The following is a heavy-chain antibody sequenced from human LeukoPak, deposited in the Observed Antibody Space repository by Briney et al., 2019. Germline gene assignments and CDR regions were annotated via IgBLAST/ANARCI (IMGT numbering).Heavy chain of an antibody. V-gene: IGHV3-15*01. CDR3: TTERRSSVSPSRFDY. CDR1: GFTFSSYS. J-gene: IGHJ4*02. CDR2: VLSKTDGGTT. Sequence: GGSLRLSCAASGFTFSSYSMNWVRQAPGKGLEWVGRVLSKTDGGTTEYAAPVKGRFTVSRDDSKNTLYLQMNSLKTEDTAVYYCTTERRSSVSPSRFDYWGQGALVTVSS. D-gene: IGHD3-22*01.